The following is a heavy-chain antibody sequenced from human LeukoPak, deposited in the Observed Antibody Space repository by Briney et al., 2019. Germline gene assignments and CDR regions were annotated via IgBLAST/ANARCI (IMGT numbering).Heavy chain of an antibody. D-gene: IGHD2-8*01. CDR1: GGSFSAYY. Sequence: SETLSLTCAAYGGSFSAYYWSWIRQPPGRGLEWIGEINHSGSTNYNPSLKSRLTILVDTSKNQFSLKLSSVTAADTAVYYCARVSGYCSDGVCRFVYWGRGALVTVSS. V-gene: IGHV4-34*01. CDR3: ARVSGYCSDGVCRFVY. CDR2: INHSGST. J-gene: IGHJ4*02.